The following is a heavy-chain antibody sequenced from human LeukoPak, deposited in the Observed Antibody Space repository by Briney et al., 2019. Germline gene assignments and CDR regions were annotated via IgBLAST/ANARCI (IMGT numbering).Heavy chain of an antibody. CDR2: ISYDGSNK. Sequence: LPGGSLRLSCAASGFTFSSYGMHWVRQAPGKGLEWVAVISYDGSNKYYADSVKGRFTISRDNSKNTLYLQMNSLRAEDTAVYYCAKSKLRFLEWLLYRGAFDIWGQGTMVTVSS. J-gene: IGHJ3*02. V-gene: IGHV3-30*18. CDR3: AKSKLRFLEWLLYRGAFDI. D-gene: IGHD3-3*01. CDR1: GFTFSSYG.